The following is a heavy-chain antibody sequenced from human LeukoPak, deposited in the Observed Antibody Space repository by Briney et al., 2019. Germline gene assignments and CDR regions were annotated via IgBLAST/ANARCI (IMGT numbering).Heavy chain of an antibody. J-gene: IGHJ4*02. CDR2: IDPNSGGT. D-gene: IGHD3-9*01. CDR3: ASPSLSYYDILTGYDGRLFLDY. Sequence: GASVKVSCKASGYTFTVYYMHWVRQAPGQGLEWMGWIDPNSGGTNYAQKFQGRVTMTRDTSISTAYMELSRLRSEDTAVCYCASPSLSYYDILTGYDGRLFLDYWGQGTLVTVSS. V-gene: IGHV1-2*02. CDR1: GYTFTVYY.